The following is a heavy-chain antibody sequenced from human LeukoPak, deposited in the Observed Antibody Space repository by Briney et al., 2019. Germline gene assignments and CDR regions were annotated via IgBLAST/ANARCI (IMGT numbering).Heavy chain of an antibody. CDR2: IGTTTGYM. CDR3: ARDLAPGDGTVIFDY. J-gene: IGHJ4*02. Sequence: GGSLRLSCPASGFTFSTYDMNWVRQTPGKGLEWVSYIGTTTGYMYYADSVRGRFSISRDNAKNSLYLQMNSLRDEDTAVYYCARDLAPGDGTVIFDYWGQGTLVTVSS. CDR1: GFTFSTYD. D-gene: IGHD3-22*01. V-gene: IGHV3-48*02.